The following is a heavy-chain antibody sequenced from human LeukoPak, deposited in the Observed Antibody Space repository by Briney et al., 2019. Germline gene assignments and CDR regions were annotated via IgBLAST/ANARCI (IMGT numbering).Heavy chain of an antibody. CDR1: GFTFTTYS. V-gene: IGHV3-21*01. J-gene: IGHJ4*02. D-gene: IGHD3-9*01. CDR3: AREVNILTGYYNFDY. Sequence: GESLRLSCAASGFTFTTYSMNWVRQAPGKGLEWVSSISSSSTYIYYADSVKGRFTISRGNAKNSLYLQMNSLRAEDTAVYYCAREVNILTGYYNFDYWGQGTLVTVSS. CDR2: ISSSSTYI.